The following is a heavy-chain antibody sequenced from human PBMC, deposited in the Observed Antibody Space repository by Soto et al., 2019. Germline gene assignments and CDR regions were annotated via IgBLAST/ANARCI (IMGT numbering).Heavy chain of an antibody. D-gene: IGHD2-15*01. J-gene: IGHJ4*02. V-gene: IGHV1-18*01. CDR2: ISPYSGNT. Sequence: QVQLVQSGAEVRKPGASVKVSCKASGYTFTSYAVSWVRQAPGQGLEWMGWISPYSGNTNHGQKVQGRVSLTTDTSASTACLELRSLRSEDTAVYYCARDISPKIGCGSYDYWGQGTQVTVS. CDR1: GYTFTSYA. CDR3: ARDISPKIGCGSYDY.